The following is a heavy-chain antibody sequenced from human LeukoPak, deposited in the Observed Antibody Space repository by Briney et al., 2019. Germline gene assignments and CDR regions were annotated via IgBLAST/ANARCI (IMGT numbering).Heavy chain of an antibody. J-gene: IGHJ4*02. CDR2: IIPILGTP. CDR1: GGTFSSFA. V-gene: IGHV1-69*13. D-gene: IGHD5-18*01. Sequence: GASVEVSCKASGGTFSSFAISWVRQAPGQGLEWMGGIIPILGTPNYAQKFQGRVTITADESTSTAYMELSSLRSEDTAVYYCASGRFSYGSPTFFDYWGQGTLVTVSS. CDR3: ASGRFSYGSPTFFDY.